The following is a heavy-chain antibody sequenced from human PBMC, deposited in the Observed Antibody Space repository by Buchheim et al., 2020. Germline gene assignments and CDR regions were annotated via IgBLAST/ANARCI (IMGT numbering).Heavy chain of an antibody. V-gene: IGHV1-46*01. CDR1: GYTFTSYY. CDR2: INPSGGST. D-gene: IGHD2-2*01. CDR3: ARAHLTVVPAANWNYYYGMDV. J-gene: IGHJ6*02. Sequence: QVQLVQSGAEVKKPGASVKVSCKASGYTFTSYYIHWVRQAPGQGLEWMGIINPSGGSTSYAQKFQGRVTMTRDTSTSKVYMELSSLRSEDTAVYYCARAHLTVVPAANWNYYYGMDVWGQGTT.